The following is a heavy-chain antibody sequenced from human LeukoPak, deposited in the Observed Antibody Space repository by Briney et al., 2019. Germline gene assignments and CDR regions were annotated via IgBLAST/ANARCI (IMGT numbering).Heavy chain of an antibody. J-gene: IGHJ4*02. D-gene: IGHD3-22*01. V-gene: IGHV3-48*01. CDR1: GFTFSSYS. CDR2: ISSSSSTI. CDR3: ARDPGRYYDSSGYSFVDY. Sequence: GGSLRLSCAASGFTFSSYSMNWVRQAPGKGLEWVSYISSSSSTIYYADSVKGRFTISRDNAKNSLYLQMNSLRAEDTAVYYCARDPGRYYDSSGYSFVDYWGQGTLVTVSS.